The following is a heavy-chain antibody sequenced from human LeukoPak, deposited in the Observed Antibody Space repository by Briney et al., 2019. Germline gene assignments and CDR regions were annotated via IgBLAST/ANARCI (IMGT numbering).Heavy chain of an antibody. CDR3: AKDGAVVSYFDY. CDR1: GFTFSSYA. CDR2: ISGSGGST. D-gene: IGHD3-22*01. Sequence: GGSLRLSWAASGFTFSSYAMSWVRQAPGKGLEWVSAISGSGGSTYYAASVKGRFTISRDNSKNTLYLQMNSLRAEDTAVYYCAKDGAVVSYFDYWGQGTLVTVSS. J-gene: IGHJ4*02. V-gene: IGHV3-23*01.